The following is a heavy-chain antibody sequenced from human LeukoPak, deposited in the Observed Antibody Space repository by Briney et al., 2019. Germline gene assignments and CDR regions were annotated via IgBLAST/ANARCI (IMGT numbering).Heavy chain of an antibody. CDR2: IYTGTT. CDR1: GGSISTFF. Sequence: SETLSLTCTVSGGSISTFFWTWIRQSAGKGLEWIGRIYTGTTYYNPSLESRASISVDTSNNRFSLKLTSLTAADTAVYYCARGTEMTSFTGYYSLDYWGRGSLVTVSS. CDR3: ARGTEMTSFTGYYSLDY. J-gene: IGHJ4*02. V-gene: IGHV4-4*07. D-gene: IGHD3-22*01.